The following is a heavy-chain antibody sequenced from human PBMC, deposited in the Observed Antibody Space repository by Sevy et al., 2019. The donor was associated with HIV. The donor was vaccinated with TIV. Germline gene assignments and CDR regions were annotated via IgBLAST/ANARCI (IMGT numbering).Heavy chain of an antibody. J-gene: IGHJ3*02. V-gene: IGHV3-49*03. CDR2: IRNKPYGETT. Sequence: QLGGSLRLSCTGSGFTFGDYCISWFRQAPGKGLEWVGAIRNKPYGETTEYAASVKDRFTISRDDSKSIAYLQMNSLKTEDTAVYYCVGETVTMLRGKEDVFDIWGQGTMVTVSS. D-gene: IGHD3-10*01. CDR3: VGETVTMLRGKEDVFDI. CDR1: GFTFGDYC.